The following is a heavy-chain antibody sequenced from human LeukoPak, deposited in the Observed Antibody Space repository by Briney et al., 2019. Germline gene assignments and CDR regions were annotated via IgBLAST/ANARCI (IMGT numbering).Heavy chain of an antibody. J-gene: IGHJ4*02. Sequence: SETLSLTCTVSGGSISSYYWSWIRQPPGKGLEWIGYIYYSGTTNYNPSLKSRVTISVDRSKNQFSLKLSSVTAADTAVYYCARYQAGTVDYWGQGTLVTVSS. CDR3: ARYQAGTVDY. CDR2: IYYSGTT. CDR1: GGSISSYY. D-gene: IGHD6-19*01. V-gene: IGHV4-59*12.